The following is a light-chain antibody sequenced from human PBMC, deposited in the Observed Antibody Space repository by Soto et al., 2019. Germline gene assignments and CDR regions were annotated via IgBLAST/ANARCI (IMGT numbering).Light chain of an antibody. V-gene: IGKV1-5*01. CDR2: DAS. Sequence: DIQMTQSPSTLSASVGDRVTITCRACQSISSWLAWYQQKPGKAPKLLIYDASSLESGVPSRFSGSGSGTAFTLTISSLQPDDFATYYCQQYNSYSWTFGQGTKVEIK. CDR1: QSISSW. CDR3: QQYNSYSWT. J-gene: IGKJ1*01.